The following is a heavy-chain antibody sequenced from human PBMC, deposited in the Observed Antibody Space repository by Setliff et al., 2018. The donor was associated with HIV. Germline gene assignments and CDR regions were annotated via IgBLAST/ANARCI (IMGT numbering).Heavy chain of an antibody. CDR1: GYTFTGYG. CDR3: ARDGHCSSTSCWGYYYYYGMDV. D-gene: IGHD2-2*01. V-gene: IGHV1-18*01. J-gene: IGHJ6*02. Sequence: ASVKVSCKASGYTFTGYGISWVRQAPGQGLEWMGWIGAYNGNTNYAQKLQGRVTMTTDTSTSTAYMELRSLRSDDTAVYYCARDGHCSSTSCWGYYYYYGMDVWGQGTTVTVSS. CDR2: IGAYNGNT.